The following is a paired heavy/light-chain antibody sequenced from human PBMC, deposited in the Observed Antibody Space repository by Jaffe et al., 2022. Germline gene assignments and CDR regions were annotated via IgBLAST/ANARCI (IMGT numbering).Heavy chain of an antibody. D-gene: IGHD6-13*01. Sequence: EVQLVESGGGLVQPGGSLRLSCAASGFTFSTYNMNWVRQAPGKGLEWVSHITSSSASIFYADSVKGRFTISRDNAKNSLYLQMNSLRAEDTAVYYCARDLGEAATGTHYFDPWGQGTLVTVSS. CDR2: ITSSSASI. V-gene: IGHV3-48*01. J-gene: IGHJ5*02. CDR3: ARDLGEAATGTHYFDP. CDR1: GFTFSTYN.
Light chain of an antibody. J-gene: IGKJ3*01. V-gene: IGKV1-39*01. CDR2: ATS. Sequence: DIQMTQSPSSLSASVGDRVTITCRASQRINSYLNWYQQKPGKAPKLLIYATSSLQSGVPSRFSGSGSGTYFTLTITSLQPEDFGTYYCHQRATFGPGTKVDIK. CDR3: HQRAT. CDR1: QRINSY.